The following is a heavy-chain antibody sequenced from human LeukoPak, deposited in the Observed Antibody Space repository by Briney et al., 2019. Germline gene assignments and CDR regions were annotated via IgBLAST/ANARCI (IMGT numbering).Heavy chain of an antibody. V-gene: IGHV4-34*01. D-gene: IGHD3-22*01. Sequence: KPSETLSLTCAVYGGSFSGYYWSWIRQPPGKGLEWIGEINHSGSTNYNPSLKSRVTISVDTSKNQFSLKLSSVTAADTAVYYCAGKETFYYDRGGYRPGYDYGGRGPRVPVS. J-gene: IGHJ4*02. CDR3: AGKETFYYDRGGYRPGYDY. CDR2: INHSGST. CDR1: GGSFSGYY.